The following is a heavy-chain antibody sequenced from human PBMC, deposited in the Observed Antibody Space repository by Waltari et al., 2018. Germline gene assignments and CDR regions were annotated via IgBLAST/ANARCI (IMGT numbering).Heavy chain of an antibody. V-gene: IGHV4-4*02. J-gene: IGHJ5*02. CDR3: ARDRGRGLYLDT. Sequence: QLQLQESGPGLVKPSGTLSLSCAVSGDSVRSASLWTWVRQSPPKGLEWIGQVNGSGTTNYNPSFASRVTVSLDTSKNLFSLKMTSATAADTAVYYCARDRGRGLYLDTWGPGTLVTVSP. D-gene: IGHD2-15*01. CDR1: GDSVRSASL. CDR2: VNGSGTT.